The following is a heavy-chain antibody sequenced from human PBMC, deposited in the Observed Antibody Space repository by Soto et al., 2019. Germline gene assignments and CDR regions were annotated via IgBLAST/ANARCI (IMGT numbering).Heavy chain of an antibody. D-gene: IGHD3-9*01. CDR1: GGSFSGYH. CDR2: INHSGGT. Sequence: SETLSLTCAVYGGSFSGYHWSWIRQPPGKGLEWIGEINHSGGTNHNPSLKSRVTISVDTSKNQFSLKLSSVTAADTAVYYCASTNYDIFTGYYNNYWGQGTLV. V-gene: IGHV4-34*01. J-gene: IGHJ4*02. CDR3: ASTNYDIFTGYYNNY.